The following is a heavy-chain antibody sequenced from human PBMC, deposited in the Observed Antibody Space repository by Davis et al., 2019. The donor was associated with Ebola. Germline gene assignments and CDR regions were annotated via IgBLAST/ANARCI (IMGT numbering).Heavy chain of an antibody. CDR1: GYSFTSYW. J-gene: IGHJ2*01. D-gene: IGHD5-12*01. Sequence: GESLKISCKGSGYSFTSYWISWVRQMPGKGLEWMGTIDPSDSYTNYSPSFQGHVTISADKSISTAYLQWSSLKASDTAMYYCARQVGVVATIIPYWYFDLWGRGTLVTVSS. CDR3: ARQVGVVATIIPYWYFDL. CDR2: IDPSDSYT. V-gene: IGHV5-10-1*01.